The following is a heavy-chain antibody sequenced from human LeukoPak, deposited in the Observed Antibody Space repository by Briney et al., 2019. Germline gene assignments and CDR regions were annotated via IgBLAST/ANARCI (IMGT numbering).Heavy chain of an antibody. J-gene: IGHJ4*02. CDR2: INPNSGGT. V-gene: IGHV1-2*02. Sequence: ASVKVSCKASGYTFTSYYMHWVRQAPGQGLEWMGWINPNSGGTNYAQKFQGRVTMTRDTSISTAYMELSRLRSDDTAVYYCARTTYYYGSGSYYPDYWGQGTLVTVSS. D-gene: IGHD3-10*01. CDR3: ARTTYYYGSGSYYPDY. CDR1: GYTFTSYY.